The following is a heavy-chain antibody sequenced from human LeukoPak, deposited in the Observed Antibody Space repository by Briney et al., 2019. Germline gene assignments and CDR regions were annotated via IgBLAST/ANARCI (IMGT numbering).Heavy chain of an antibody. CDR2: IRHDGSKK. D-gene: IGHD5-12*01. CDR3: AKDSPPTSEWLPDY. V-gene: IGHV3-30*02. J-gene: IGHJ4*02. CDR1: GFTFRSYG. Sequence: GGSLRLSCVGSGFTFRSYGMHWVRQAPGKGLEWVAFIRHDGSKKFYADSVKGRFTITRDNSQNTLYLQVDSLRVDDTAVYYCAKDSPPTSEWLPDYWGQGTLVTISS.